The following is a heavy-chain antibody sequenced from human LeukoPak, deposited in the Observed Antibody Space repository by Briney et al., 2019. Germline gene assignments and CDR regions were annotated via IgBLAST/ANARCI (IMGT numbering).Heavy chain of an antibody. CDR1: GYTFANYD. J-gene: IGHJ4*02. D-gene: IGHD6-19*01. V-gene: IGHV1-8*01. Sequence: ASAKVSCKASGYTFANYDINWVRQATGQGLEWMGWMNPNSGYTGYAQKFQGRVTMTRNTSISTAYMELISLRAEDTAVYYCARPPSSSGLVWFDYWGQGTLVAVSS. CDR3: ARPPSSSGLVWFDY. CDR2: MNPNSGYT.